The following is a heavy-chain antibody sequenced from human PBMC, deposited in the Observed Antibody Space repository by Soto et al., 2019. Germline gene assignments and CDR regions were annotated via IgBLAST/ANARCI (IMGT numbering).Heavy chain of an antibody. CDR2: IVVGSGNT. J-gene: IGHJ3*02. V-gene: IGHV1-58*02. Sequence: GASVKVSCKASGFTFTSSAMQWVRQARGQRLEWIGWIVVGSGNTNYAQKFQERVTITRDMSTSTAYMELSSLSSEDTAVYYCAGLIGYCSGGSCYGTVGYAFDIWG. CDR3: AGLIGYCSGGSCYGTVGYAFDI. D-gene: IGHD2-15*01. CDR1: GFTFTSSA.